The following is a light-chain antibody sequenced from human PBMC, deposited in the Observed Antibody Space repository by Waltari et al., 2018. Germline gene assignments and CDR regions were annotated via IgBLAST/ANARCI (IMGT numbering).Light chain of an antibody. CDR3: CSYAGSSTFEV. Sequence: QSALTQPASVSGSPGPSITTSCTGTSSDFGGYNYVSWYQQHPGKAPKLMIYDVSKRPSGVSNRFSGSKSGNTASLTISGLQAEDEADYYCCSYAGSSTFEVFGTGTKVTVL. V-gene: IGLV2-23*02. CDR2: DVS. CDR1: SSDFGGYNY. J-gene: IGLJ1*01.